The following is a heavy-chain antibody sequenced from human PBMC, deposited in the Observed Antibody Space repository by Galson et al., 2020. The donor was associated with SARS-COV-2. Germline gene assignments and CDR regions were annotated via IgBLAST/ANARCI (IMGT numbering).Heavy chain of an antibody. V-gene: IGHV4-39*01. CDR1: GGPLSSTRFY. D-gene: IGHD6-13*01. J-gene: IGHJ5*01. CDR2: IYYNGNT. CDR3: ARHSSTWDNWFDS. Sequence: ASETLSLTCTVSGGPLSSTRFYWGWIRQPPGNGLEWIGSIYYNGNTYYTPSLKSRVTISVDTSKNQFSLRRTSVTAADTAFYYCARHSSTWDNWFDSWGQGTLVTVSS.